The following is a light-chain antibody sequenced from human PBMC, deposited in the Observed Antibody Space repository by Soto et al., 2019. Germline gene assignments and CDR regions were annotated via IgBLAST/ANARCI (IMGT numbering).Light chain of an antibody. CDR3: QSYHSSSLWV. Sequence: NFMLTQPHSVSESPGKTVTISCTGSSGSIVSNYVQWYQQRPGSAPTTVIYEDNQRPSGVPDRFSGSIDSSSNSASLTISGLKTGDEADYYCQSYHSSSLWVFGGGTKVTVL. CDR1: SGSIVSNY. V-gene: IGLV6-57*02. CDR2: EDN. J-gene: IGLJ3*02.